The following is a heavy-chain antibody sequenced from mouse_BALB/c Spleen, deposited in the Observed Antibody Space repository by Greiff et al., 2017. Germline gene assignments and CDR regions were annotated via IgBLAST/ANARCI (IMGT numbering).Heavy chain of an antibody. D-gene: IGHD1-1*01. CDR2: ISYSGST. Sequence: EVQLQESGPGLVKPSQSLSLTCTVTGYSITSDYAWHWIRQFPGNKLEWMGYISYSGSTSYNPSLKSRISITRDTSKNQFFPQLNSVTTEDTATYYCARIRFPYAMDYWGQGTSVTVSS. V-gene: IGHV3-2*02. CDR1: GYSITSDYA. J-gene: IGHJ4*01. CDR3: ARIRFPYAMDY.